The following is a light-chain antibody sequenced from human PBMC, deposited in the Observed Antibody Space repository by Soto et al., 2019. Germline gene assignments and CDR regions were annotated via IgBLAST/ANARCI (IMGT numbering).Light chain of an antibody. CDR3: QQRTNWPRSFT. J-gene: IGKJ3*01. V-gene: IGKV3-11*01. Sequence: EIVLTQSPATLSLSPGERATLSCRASQSVSSYLAWYQQKPGQAPRLLIYDTSKRATGIPARFSGSGSGTDFTLTISSRDPEAFAVHYCQQRTNWPRSFTFGPGTKVDIK. CDR1: QSVSSY. CDR2: DTS.